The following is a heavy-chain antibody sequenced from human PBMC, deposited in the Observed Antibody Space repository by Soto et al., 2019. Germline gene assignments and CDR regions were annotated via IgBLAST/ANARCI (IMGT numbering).Heavy chain of an antibody. J-gene: IGHJ4*02. CDR2: ISTNNDAI. V-gene: IGHV3-48*01. D-gene: IGHD3-10*01. CDR3: ASVLGSRRSGSYPSY. CDR1: GFSISDCS. Sequence: EVQLVESGGGLVQPGGSLRLSCAASGFSISDCSMNWVRRAPGKGLEWISYISTNNDAIYYADSVKGRFTISRDNAKNSLYLEMSRRRGEDTALYYCASVLGSRRSGSYPSYWGQGTLVTVSS.